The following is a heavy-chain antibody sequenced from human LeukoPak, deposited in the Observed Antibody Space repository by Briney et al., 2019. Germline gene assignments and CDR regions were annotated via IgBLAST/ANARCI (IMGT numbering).Heavy chain of an antibody. J-gene: IGHJ6*03. CDR1: GFTFSNYN. CDR2: ISSSSSTI. Sequence: GGSLRLSCAASGFTFSNYNMNWVRQAPGKGLEWVSYISSSSSTIYYADSVKGRVTISRDNSKNTLYLQMNSLRAEDTAVYYCAKALGDYYYYYYMDVWGKGTTVTVSS. CDR3: AKALGDYYYYYYMDV. V-gene: IGHV3-48*01.